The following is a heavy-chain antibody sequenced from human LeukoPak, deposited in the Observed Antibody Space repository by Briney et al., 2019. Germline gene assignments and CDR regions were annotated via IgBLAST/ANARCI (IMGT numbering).Heavy chain of an antibody. D-gene: IGHD2-15*01. J-gene: IGHJ5*02. CDR1: GGSFSGYY. Sequence: SETLSLTCAVYGGSFSGYYWSWIRQPPGKGLEWIGEINHSGSTNYNPSLKSRVTLSVDTSKNQFSLKLSSVTAADTAVYYCARGNDIVVVVAATYWFDPWGQGTLVTVSS. CDR3: ARGNDIVVVVAATYWFDP. CDR2: INHSGST. V-gene: IGHV4-34*01.